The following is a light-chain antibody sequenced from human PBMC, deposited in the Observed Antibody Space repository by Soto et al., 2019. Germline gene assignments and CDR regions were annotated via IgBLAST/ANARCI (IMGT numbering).Light chain of an antibody. CDR3: AAWDDSLNGDWV. Sequence: QSVLTQPPSASGTPGQRVSISCSGSSSNIGSNTVNRYQQLPGTAPKLLISSNNHRPSGAPDRLSGSKSGTSASLAISGLQSEDEDDYYCAAWDDSLNGDWVFGGGTKLTVL. V-gene: IGLV1-44*01. J-gene: IGLJ3*02. CDR2: SNN. CDR1: SSNIGSNT.